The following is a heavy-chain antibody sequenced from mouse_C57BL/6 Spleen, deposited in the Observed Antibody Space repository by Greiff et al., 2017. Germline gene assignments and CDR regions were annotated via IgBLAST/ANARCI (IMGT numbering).Heavy chain of an antibody. CDR1: GYSFTGYF. CDR2: INPYNGDT. V-gene: IGHV1-20*01. J-gene: IGHJ4*01. Sequence: VQLQQSGPELVKPGDSVKISCKASGYSFTGYFMNWVMQSHGKSLEWIGRINPYNGDTFYNQKFKGKATLTVDKSSSTAHMELRSLTSEDSAVYYCARGSYDGYYAMDYWGQGPSVTVSS. CDR3: ARGSYDGYYAMDY. D-gene: IGHD2-12*01.